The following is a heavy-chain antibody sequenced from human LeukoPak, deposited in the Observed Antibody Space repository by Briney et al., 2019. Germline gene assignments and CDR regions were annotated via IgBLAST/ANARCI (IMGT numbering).Heavy chain of an antibody. CDR3: ARRAYCGGDCTRAYYSYYAMDV. V-gene: IGHV5-51*01. CDR2: IYPGDSDT. Sequence: GESLKISCKGSGYSFTSYWIGWVRQMPGKGLEWMGIIYPGDSDTRYSPSFQGQVTISADKSITTAYLQWSSLKASDTAVYYCARRAYCGGDCTRAYYSYYAMDVWGQGTTVTVSS. D-gene: IGHD2-21*02. J-gene: IGHJ6*02. CDR1: GYSFTSYW.